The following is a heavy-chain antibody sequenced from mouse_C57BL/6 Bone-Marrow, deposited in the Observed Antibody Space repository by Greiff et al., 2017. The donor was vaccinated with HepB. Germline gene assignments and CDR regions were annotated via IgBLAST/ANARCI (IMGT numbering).Heavy chain of an antibody. CDR1: GYTFTSYW. Sequence: QVHVKQPGAELVKPGASVKLSCKASGYTFTSYWMHWVKQRPGQGLEWIGMIHPNSGSTNYNEKFKSKATLTVDKSSSTAYMQLSSLTSEDSAVYYCARGDYLWYFDVWGTGTTVTVSS. V-gene: IGHV1-64*01. CDR3: ARGDYLWYFDV. J-gene: IGHJ1*03. D-gene: IGHD1-1*02. CDR2: IHPNSGST.